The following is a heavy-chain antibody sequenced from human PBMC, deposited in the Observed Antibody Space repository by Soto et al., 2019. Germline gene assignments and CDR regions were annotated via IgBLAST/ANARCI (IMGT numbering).Heavy chain of an antibody. J-gene: IGHJ5*02. Sequence: QLQLQESGPGLVKPSETLSLTCTVSGGSISSNSYYWGWIRQPPGKGLEWIGDIYYSGSTYYNPSLKSRVTISIDTSKNQFSLKVSSVTAADTAVYYCARHVAHIVATGWFDPWGQGTLVTVSS. V-gene: IGHV4-39*01. CDR3: ARHVAHIVATGWFDP. CDR2: IYYSGST. D-gene: IGHD5-12*01. CDR1: GGSISSNSYY.